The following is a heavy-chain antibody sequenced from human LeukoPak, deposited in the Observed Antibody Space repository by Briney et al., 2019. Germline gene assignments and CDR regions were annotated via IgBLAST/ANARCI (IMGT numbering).Heavy chain of an antibody. D-gene: IGHD6-13*01. J-gene: IGHJ6*02. CDR1: GGSISSYY. Sequence: SETLSLTCTVSGGSISSYYWSWIRQPPGKGLERIGYIYYSGSTNYNPSLKSRVTISVDTSKNQFSLKLSSVTAADTAVYYCARGLISSSWYSYYYGMDVWGQGTTVTVSS. V-gene: IGHV4-59*01. CDR2: IYYSGST. CDR3: ARGLISSSWYSYYYGMDV.